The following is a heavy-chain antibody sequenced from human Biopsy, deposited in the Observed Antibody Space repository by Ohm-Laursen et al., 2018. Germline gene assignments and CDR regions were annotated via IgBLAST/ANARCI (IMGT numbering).Heavy chain of an antibody. J-gene: IGHJ4*02. CDR2: IYYSGTT. CDR3: ARQEFATSPLDY. CDR1: GGSISSYY. D-gene: IGHD3-10*01. Sequence: TLSLTCTVSGGSISSYYWNWIRQPPGKGLEWIGYIYYSGTTYYNPSLKSRVTISADRSKNQFSLKLTSVTAADTAMYYCARQEFATSPLDYWGQGSLVTVSS. V-gene: IGHV4-59*08.